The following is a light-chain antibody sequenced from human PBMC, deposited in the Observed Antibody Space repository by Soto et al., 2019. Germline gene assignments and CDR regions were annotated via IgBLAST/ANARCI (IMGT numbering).Light chain of an antibody. J-gene: IGLJ1*01. CDR2: DVS. CDR1: SSDVGGYSY. CDR3: SSYTSSSLYV. V-gene: IGLV2-14*01. Sequence: LTQPASVSGSPGQSITISCTGTSSDVGGYSYVSWYQQLPGEAPKLMIYDVSDRPSGVSNRFSGSKSGNTASLTISGLQAEDEADYYCSSYTSSSLYVFGTGTKVTVL.